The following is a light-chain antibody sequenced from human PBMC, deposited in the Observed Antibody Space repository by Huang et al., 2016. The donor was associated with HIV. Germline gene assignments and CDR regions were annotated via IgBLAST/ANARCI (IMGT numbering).Light chain of an antibody. J-gene: IGKJ2*01. Sequence: EIIMTQSPATLSLSPGEGASLSCRANQSVATNLAWYLHRPGQSPRILIFGASTRASCLPDRFSGSGSGTQFTLTVSGLQSEDFAVYYCQQYHNWPYTFGQGTKLEI. CDR3: QQYHNWPYT. V-gene: IGKV3-15*01. CDR2: GAS. CDR1: QSVATN.